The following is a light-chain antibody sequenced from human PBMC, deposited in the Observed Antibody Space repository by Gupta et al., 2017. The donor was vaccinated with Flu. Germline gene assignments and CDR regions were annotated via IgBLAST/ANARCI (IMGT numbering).Light chain of an antibody. V-gene: IGKV4-1*01. CDR1: QSVLYSSNNKNY. J-gene: IGKJ3*01. CDR3: QHSRT. CDR2: WAS. Sequence: DIVMTQSPDSLAVSLGERATINCKSSQSVLYSSNNKNYLAWYQQKPGQPPKLLIYWASTRESGVPDRFSGSGSGTDFTLTISSLQAEDVAGYDGQHSRTFGPGTNVDIK.